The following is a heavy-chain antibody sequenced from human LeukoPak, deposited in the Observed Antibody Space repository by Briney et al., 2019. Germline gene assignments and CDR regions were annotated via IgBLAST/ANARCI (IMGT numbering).Heavy chain of an antibody. D-gene: IGHD3-16*01. V-gene: IGHV3-33*01. CDR2: IWYDGSDK. CDR3: ARDRVLHYFDY. Sequence: PGGSLRLSCAASGFTFSSHGMHWVRRAPGKGLEWVAVIWYDGSDKYYADSVKGRFTISRDNSKNTLYLQMTSPRADDTAVYYCARDRVLHYFDYWGQGALVTVSS. CDR1: GFTFSSHG. J-gene: IGHJ4*02.